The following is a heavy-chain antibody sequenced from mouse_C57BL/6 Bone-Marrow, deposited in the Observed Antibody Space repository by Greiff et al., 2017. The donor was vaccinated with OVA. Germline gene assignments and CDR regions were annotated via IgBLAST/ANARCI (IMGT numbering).Heavy chain of an antibody. CDR3: AREGGNYGFAY. V-gene: IGHV1-81*01. Sequence: VQLVESGAELARPGASVKLSCKASGYTFTSYGISWVKQRTGQGLEWIGEIYPRSGNTYYNEKFKGKATLTADKSSSTAYMELRSLTSEDSAVYFCAREGGNYGFAYWGQGTLVTVSA. J-gene: IGHJ3*01. CDR2: IYPRSGNT. CDR1: GYTFTSYG. D-gene: IGHD2-1*01.